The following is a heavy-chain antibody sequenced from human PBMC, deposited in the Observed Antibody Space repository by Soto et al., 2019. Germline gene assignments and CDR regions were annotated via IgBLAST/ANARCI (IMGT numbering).Heavy chain of an antibody. J-gene: IGHJ4*02. D-gene: IGHD3-10*01. Sequence: SETLSLTCTVSGGSINSYYWSWIRQPPGKGLEWIGYIFSSGSTNYNPSLKSRVTMSVDTSKNQFSLQLASVTAADTALYYCARLSFVDTGNYWGQGALVTVSS. V-gene: IGHV4-59*01. CDR2: IFSSGST. CDR1: GGSINSYY. CDR3: ARLSFVDTGNY.